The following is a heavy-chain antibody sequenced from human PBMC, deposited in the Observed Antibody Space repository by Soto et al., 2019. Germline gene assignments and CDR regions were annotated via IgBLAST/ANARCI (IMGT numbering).Heavy chain of an antibody. CDR3: ARGGHVVVVTAALDY. CDR2: VNPSGGHT. CDR1: EDTFTDYY. Sequence: VQLVQSGAEVKKPGASVKVSCKASEDTFTDYYIHWVRQATGQGLEWMGTVNPSGGHTTYAQHFLGRMTMTRDTSTSTLYMELTSLTSEDTAVYYCARGGHVVVVTAALDYWGQGTLVTVSS. J-gene: IGHJ4*02. V-gene: IGHV1-46*01. D-gene: IGHD2-21*02.